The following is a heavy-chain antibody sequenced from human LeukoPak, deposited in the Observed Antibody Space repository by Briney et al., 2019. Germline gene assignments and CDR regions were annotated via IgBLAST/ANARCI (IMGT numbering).Heavy chain of an antibody. CDR2: IYSGGST. D-gene: IGHD4-17*01. CDR1: GFNVSSNH. V-gene: IGHV3-66*04. CDR3: ARRRRVTNYYYGMDV. Sequence: PGGSLRLSCAASGFNVSSNHMSWVRQAPGKGLERVSVIYSGGSTYYADSVKGRFTISRDNSKNTLYLQMNSLRAEDTAVYYCARRRRVTNYYYGMDVWGQGTTVTVSS. J-gene: IGHJ6*02.